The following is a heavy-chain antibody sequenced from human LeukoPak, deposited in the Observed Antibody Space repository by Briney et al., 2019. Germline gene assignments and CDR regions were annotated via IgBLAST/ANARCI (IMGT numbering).Heavy chain of an antibody. V-gene: IGHV1-46*01. CDR2: INPGGGST. J-gene: IGHJ3*02. Sequence: PSASVKVSCKASGYTFTSYYMHWVRQAPGQGLEWMGIINPGGGSTSYAQKFQGRVTMTRDMSTSTVYMELSSLRSEDTAVYYCARGVRYCSGGSCYFGAFDIWGQGTMVTVSS. CDR1: GYTFTSYY. D-gene: IGHD2-15*01. CDR3: ARGVRYCSGGSCYFGAFDI.